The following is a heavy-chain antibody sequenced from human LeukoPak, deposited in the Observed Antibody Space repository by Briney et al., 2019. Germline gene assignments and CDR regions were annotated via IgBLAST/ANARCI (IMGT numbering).Heavy chain of an antibody. CDR3: TRVFGGYDVSAY. J-gene: IGHJ4*02. V-gene: IGHV3-7*03. CDR1: GFTFSSFW. D-gene: IGHD3-3*01. CDR2: IKKEGSQK. Sequence: PGGSLRLSCAASGFTFSSFWMSWVRQAPGKGLESVANIKKEGSQKYYVDSVEGRFTICRENAKHSLYLPMDSLGVDDTAVYYCTRVFGGYDVSAYWGQGTLVTVSS.